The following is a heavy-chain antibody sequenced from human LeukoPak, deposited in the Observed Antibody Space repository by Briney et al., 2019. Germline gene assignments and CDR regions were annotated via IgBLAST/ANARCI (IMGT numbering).Heavy chain of an antibody. D-gene: IGHD3-22*01. CDR3: AIYYDSSGYSSVRLGYFDY. CDR2: IYYSGST. CDR1: GYSISSTYF. V-gene: IGHV4-38-2*02. J-gene: IGHJ4*02. Sequence: SETLSLTCTVSGYSISSTYFWGWIRQPPGKGLEWIGSIYYSGSTYYNPSLKSRVTISVDTSKNQFSLKLSSVTAADTAVYYCAIYYDSSGYSSVRLGYFDYWGQGTLVTVSS.